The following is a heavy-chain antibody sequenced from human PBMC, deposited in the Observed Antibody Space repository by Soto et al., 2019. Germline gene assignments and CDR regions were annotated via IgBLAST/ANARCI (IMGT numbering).Heavy chain of an antibody. CDR1: GYTFTGYY. V-gene: IGHV1-2*04. Sequence: ASVKVSCKASGYTFTGYYMHWVRQAPGQGLEWMGWINPNSGGTNYAQKFQGWVTMTRDTSISTAYMELSRLRSDDTAVYYCARDKGGLRFLELSPRFYYMDVWGKGTTVTVSS. J-gene: IGHJ6*03. D-gene: IGHD3-3*01. CDR2: INPNSGGT. CDR3: ARDKGGLRFLELSPRFYYMDV.